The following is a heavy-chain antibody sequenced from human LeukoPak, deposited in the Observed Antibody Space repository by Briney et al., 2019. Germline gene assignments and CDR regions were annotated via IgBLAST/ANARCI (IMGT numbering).Heavy chain of an antibody. V-gene: IGHV1-2*04. CDR3: AREDNTLPYFQH. CDR1: GHTFTGYY. D-gene: IGHD2-15*01. J-gene: IGHJ1*01. Sequence: ASVKVSCKASGHTFTGYYMHWVRQAPGQGLEWMGWINPNSGGTNYAQKFQGWVTMTRDTSISTAYMELSRLRSGDTAVYYCAREDNTLPYFQHWGQGTLVTVSS. CDR2: INPNSGGT.